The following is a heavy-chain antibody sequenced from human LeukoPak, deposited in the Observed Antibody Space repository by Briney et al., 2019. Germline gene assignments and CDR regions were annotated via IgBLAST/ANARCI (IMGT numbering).Heavy chain of an antibody. V-gene: IGHV3-74*01. J-gene: IGHJ5*02. CDR2: INSDGSST. Sequence: PGGSLRLSCAASGFTFSSYWMHWVRQAPGKGLVWVSRINSDGSSTSYADSVKGRFTISRDNAKNTLYLQMNSLRAEDTAVYYCASDPGLLWFGDNWFDPWGQGTLVTVSS. CDR3: ASDPGLLWFGDNWFDP. D-gene: IGHD3-10*01. CDR1: GFTFSSYW.